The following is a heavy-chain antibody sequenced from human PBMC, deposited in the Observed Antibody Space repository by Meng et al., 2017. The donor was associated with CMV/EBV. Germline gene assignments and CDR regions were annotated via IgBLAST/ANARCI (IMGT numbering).Heavy chain of an antibody. J-gene: IGHJ4*02. D-gene: IGHD2-15*01. Sequence: GESLKISCAASGFTFSNAWMSWVRQAPGKGLEWVGRIKSKTDGGTTDYAAPVKGRFTISRDDSKNTLYLQINSLKTEDTAVYYCTTDGGGSFPGYYFDYWGQGTLVTVSS. CDR1: GFTFSNAW. V-gene: IGHV3-15*01. CDR2: IKSKTDGGTT. CDR3: TTDGGGSFPGYYFDY.